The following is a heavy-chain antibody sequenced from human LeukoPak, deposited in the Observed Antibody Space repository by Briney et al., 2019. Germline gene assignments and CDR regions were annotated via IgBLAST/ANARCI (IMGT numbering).Heavy chain of an antibody. CDR3: AKGHGALLYGSFDL. CDR1: GFTFSSYA. Sequence: RGSLRLSCAASGFTFSSYAMNWVRQSPGKGLEWVSGISGNGVTRHYVDSVKGRLTTSRDNSKSTLYLQMSSLRAEDTAVYYCAKGHGALLYGSFDLWGRGTLVTVSS. J-gene: IGHJ2*01. V-gene: IGHV3-23*01. CDR2: ISGNGVTR. D-gene: IGHD4-17*01.